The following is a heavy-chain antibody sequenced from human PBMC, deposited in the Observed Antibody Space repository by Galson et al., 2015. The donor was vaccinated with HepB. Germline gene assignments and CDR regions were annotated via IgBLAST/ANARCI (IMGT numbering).Heavy chain of an antibody. CDR1: GFTFSSFW. CDR3: VRHIDR. J-gene: IGHJ3*01. D-gene: IGHD5-12*01. CDR2: INEDATVK. Sequence: SLRLSCAPSGFTFSSFWMSWVRQAPGKGLEWVATINEDATVKDYVDSVKGRFTISRDNAKKSLYLQMNNLGADDTALYYCVRHIDRWGQGTMVTVSS. V-gene: IGHV3-7*03.